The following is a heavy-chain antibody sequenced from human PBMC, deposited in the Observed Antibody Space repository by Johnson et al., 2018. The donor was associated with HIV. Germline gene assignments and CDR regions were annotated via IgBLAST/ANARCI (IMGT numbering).Heavy chain of an antibody. CDR1: GITVSSNY. D-gene: IGHD1-14*01. CDR2: IRYDGSNK. J-gene: IGHJ3*02. V-gene: IGHV3-30*02. CDR3: AKDDALQREPNAFDI. Sequence: QVQLVESGGGLAQPGGSLRLSCAASGITVSSNYMSWVRQAPGKGLEWVAFIRYDGSNKYYADSVKGRFTISRDNSKNTLYLQMNSLKTEDTAVYYCAKDDALQREPNAFDIWGQGTMVTVSS.